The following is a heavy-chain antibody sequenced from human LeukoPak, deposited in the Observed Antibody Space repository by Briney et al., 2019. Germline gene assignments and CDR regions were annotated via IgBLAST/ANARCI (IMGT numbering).Heavy chain of an antibody. CDR3: AKYSSSSNLYYGMDV. V-gene: IGHV3-21*04. J-gene: IGHJ6*02. D-gene: IGHD6-13*01. CDR2: ISSSSSFI. CDR1: GFTFSSYT. Sequence: GGSLRLSCAASGFTFSSYTMNWVRQAPGKGLEWVSSISSSSSFIYYADSVKGRFTISRDNAKNSLYLQMNSLRAEDTAVYYCAKYSSSSNLYYGMDVWGPGTTVTVSS.